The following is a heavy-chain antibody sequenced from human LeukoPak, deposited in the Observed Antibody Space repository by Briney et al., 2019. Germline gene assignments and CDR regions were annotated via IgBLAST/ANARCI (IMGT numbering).Heavy chain of an antibody. D-gene: IGHD4-17*01. V-gene: IGHV4-39*01. Sequence: SETLPLTCTVSGGSISSSSYYWGWIRQPPGKGLEWIGTIYYSGSTYYNPSLKSRVTISVDTSNNQFSLRLSSVTAADTAVYYCARSFEPPTVTASLIAFDYWGQGTLVTVSS. CDR1: GGSISSSSYY. CDR3: ARSFEPPTVTASLIAFDY. CDR2: IYYSGST. J-gene: IGHJ4*02.